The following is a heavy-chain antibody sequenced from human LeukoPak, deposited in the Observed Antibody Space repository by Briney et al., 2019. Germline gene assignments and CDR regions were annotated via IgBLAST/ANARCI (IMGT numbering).Heavy chain of an antibody. Sequence: PGGSLRLSCAASGFTFSSYWMPWVRQGPGKGLVWVSRINSDGSSTRYADSVKGRFTISRDNAKNTLYLQMNSLRAEDTAVYYCARGSYSHYGMDVWGQGTTVTVSS. CDR2: INSDGSST. CDR3: ARGSYSHYGMDV. CDR1: GFTFSSYW. J-gene: IGHJ6*02. D-gene: IGHD1-26*01. V-gene: IGHV3-74*01.